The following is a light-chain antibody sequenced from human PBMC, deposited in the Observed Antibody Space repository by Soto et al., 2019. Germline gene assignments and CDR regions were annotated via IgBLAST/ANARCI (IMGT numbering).Light chain of an antibody. V-gene: IGLV2-14*01. CDR1: SSDVGAYNF. J-gene: IGLJ1*01. CDR3: SSYTTSAPYV. CDR2: EVT. Sequence: QSALTQPASVSGSPAQSITISCTGASSDVGAYNFVSWYQYHPGRAPKLIIYEVTIRPSGVSDRFSGSKSGNTASLTISGLQAEDEADYYCSSYTTSAPYVFGSGTKLTVL.